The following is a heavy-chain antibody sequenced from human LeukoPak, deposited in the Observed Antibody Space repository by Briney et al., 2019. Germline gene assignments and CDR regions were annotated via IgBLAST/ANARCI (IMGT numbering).Heavy chain of an antibody. D-gene: IGHD1-1*01. V-gene: IGHV4-34*01. J-gene: IGHJ4*02. CDR1: GGSYSYY. CDR2: ISHTGDII. CDR3: ARVPDITARPCDS. Sequence: SETLSLTCAVYGGSYSYYWTWVRQTPGKGLEWIGEISHTGDIINYKPSLKSRVTISVDSSKKQFSLRLTSVTAADTGVYHCARVPDITARPCDSWGPGTRVTVS.